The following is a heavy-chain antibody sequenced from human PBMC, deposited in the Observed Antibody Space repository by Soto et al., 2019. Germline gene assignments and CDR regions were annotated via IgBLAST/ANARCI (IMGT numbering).Heavy chain of an antibody. V-gene: IGHV1-46*01. J-gene: IGHJ6*02. Sequence: ASVKVSCKASGYTFTSYYMHWVRQAPGQGLEWMGIINPSCGSTSDAQKFQGRVTMTRDTSTSTVHMELSSLRSEDTAVYYCARGNTIFGVVITWYYYGMDVWGQGTTVTVSS. CDR3: ARGNTIFGVVITWYYYGMDV. D-gene: IGHD3-3*01. CDR1: GYTFTSYY. CDR2: INPSCGST.